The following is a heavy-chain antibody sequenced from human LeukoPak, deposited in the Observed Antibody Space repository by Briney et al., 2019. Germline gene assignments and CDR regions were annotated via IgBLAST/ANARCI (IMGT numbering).Heavy chain of an antibody. Sequence: ASVKVSCKVSRYTLTELSMHWVRQAPGKGREWMGGFDPEDGETIYAQKFQGRGTMTEDTSTDTAYMELSSLRSEDTAVYYCATGFRGSTYGFDYWGQGTLVTVSS. CDR2: FDPEDGET. CDR3: ATGFRGSTYGFDY. D-gene: IGHD2-8*01. J-gene: IGHJ4*02. V-gene: IGHV1-24*01. CDR1: RYTLTELS.